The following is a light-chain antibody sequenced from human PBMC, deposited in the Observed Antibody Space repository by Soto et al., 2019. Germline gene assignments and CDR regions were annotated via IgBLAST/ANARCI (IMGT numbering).Light chain of an antibody. V-gene: IGKV1-9*01. Sequence: DIQLTQSPSFLSASVGDRVTITCRASQGITSYLAWYQQKPGKAPKLLIYDASTLQSGVPSRFSGSGSGTEFTLTISSLQPEDFATYYCQQRNSYLFGPGTKVDIK. CDR3: QQRNSYL. CDR1: QGITSY. J-gene: IGKJ3*01. CDR2: DAS.